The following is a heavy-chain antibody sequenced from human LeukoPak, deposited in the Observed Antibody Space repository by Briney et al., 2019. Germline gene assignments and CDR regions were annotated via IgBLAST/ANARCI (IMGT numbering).Heavy chain of an antibody. CDR2: ISWDGGST. D-gene: IGHD6-13*01. CDR1: GFTFDDYA. J-gene: IGHJ4*02. CDR3: AKDLAAAGTFPFDY. Sequence: GSLRLPCAASGFTFDDYAMHWVRQAPGKGLEWVSLISWDGGSTYYADSVKGRFTISRDNSKNSLYLQMNSLRAENTALYYCAKDLAAAGTFPFDYWGQGTLVTVSS. V-gene: IGHV3-43D*03.